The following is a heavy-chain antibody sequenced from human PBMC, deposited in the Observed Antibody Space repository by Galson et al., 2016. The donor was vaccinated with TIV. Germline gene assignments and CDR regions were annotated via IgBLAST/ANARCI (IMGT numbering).Heavy chain of an antibody. CDR3: IRDLGRLREV. CDR2: IDPSNGGA. CDR1: GYIFTSDY. Sequence: SVKVSCKASGYIFTSDYFHWVRQAPGQGLEWMGVIDPSNGGATFAQKLEGLVTMTRDTSTSTVCMELRGLKSEDTAVYYCIRDLGRLREVWGQGTLVTVSS. V-gene: IGHV1-46*03. D-gene: IGHD7-27*01. J-gene: IGHJ4*02.